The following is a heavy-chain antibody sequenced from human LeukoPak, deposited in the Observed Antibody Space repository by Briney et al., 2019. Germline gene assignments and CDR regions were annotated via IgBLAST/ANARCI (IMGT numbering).Heavy chain of an antibody. CDR1: GYTFTSHG. CDR2: ISGYNGQT. V-gene: IGHV1-18*01. D-gene: IGHD1-14*01. Sequence: ASVKVSCKASGYTFTSHGISWVRQAPGQGLEWMGWISGYNGQTEYSEKLQGRVTMTTDTSTSTAYMELRSLTFDDTAVYYCARDIAVSQFDYWGQGTLVNVSS. CDR3: ARDIAVSQFDY. J-gene: IGHJ4*02.